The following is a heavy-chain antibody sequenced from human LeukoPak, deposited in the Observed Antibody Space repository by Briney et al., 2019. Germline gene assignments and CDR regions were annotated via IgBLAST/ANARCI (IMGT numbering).Heavy chain of an antibody. J-gene: IGHJ6*02. V-gene: IGHV3-30*03. CDR3: ARAKIIHSITHMDV. CDR1: GFTFGTYG. Sequence: GGSLRLSCVASGFTFGTYGMHWVRQAPGKGLEWVAVMSHDGGIEKYADSVKGRFTISRDNSKKTLYLQMNSLRSDDAAVYYCARAKIIHSITHMDVWGQGTTVTASS. CDR2: MSHDGGIE. D-gene: IGHD2/OR15-2a*01.